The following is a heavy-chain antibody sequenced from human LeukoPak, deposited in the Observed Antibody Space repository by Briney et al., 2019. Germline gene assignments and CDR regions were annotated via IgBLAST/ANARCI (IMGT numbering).Heavy chain of an antibody. V-gene: IGHV4-59*08. Sequence: SETLSLTCTVSGGSTSSYYWSWIRQPPGKGLEWIGYIYYSGSTNYNPFLKSRVTISVDTSKNQFSLKLSSVTAADTAVYYCARLSGYDKNYYYYYGMDVRGQGATVTVSS. J-gene: IGHJ6*02. D-gene: IGHD5-12*01. CDR1: GGSTSSYY. CDR2: IYYSGST. CDR3: ARLSGYDKNYYYYYGMDV.